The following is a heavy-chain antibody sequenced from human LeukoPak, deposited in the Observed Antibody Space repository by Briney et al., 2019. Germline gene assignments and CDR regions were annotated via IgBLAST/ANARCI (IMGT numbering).Heavy chain of an antibody. Sequence: GGSLRLSCAASTFTFSNYWMHWVRQAPGKGLEWVAVISYDGSNKYYADSVKGRFTISRDNSKNTLYLQMNSLRAEDTAVYYCARDLVGYCSGGSCYGGFDYWGQGTLVTVSS. V-gene: IGHV3-30*03. CDR2: ISYDGSNK. J-gene: IGHJ4*02. CDR3: ARDLVGYCSGGSCYGGFDY. D-gene: IGHD2-15*01. CDR1: TFTFSNYW.